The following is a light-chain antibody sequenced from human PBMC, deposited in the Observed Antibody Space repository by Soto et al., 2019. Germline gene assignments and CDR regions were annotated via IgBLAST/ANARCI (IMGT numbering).Light chain of an antibody. CDR2: DVS. CDR1: SSDVGGYNY. J-gene: IGLJ1*01. CDR3: SSYTSSSLYV. Sequence: QSVLTQPASVSGSPGQSITISCTGNSSDVGGYNYVSWYQQHPGKAPKLMIYDVSNRPPGVSNRFSGSKSGNTASLTISGVQAEDEADYYCSSYTSSSLYVFGTGTKLTVL. V-gene: IGLV2-14*01.